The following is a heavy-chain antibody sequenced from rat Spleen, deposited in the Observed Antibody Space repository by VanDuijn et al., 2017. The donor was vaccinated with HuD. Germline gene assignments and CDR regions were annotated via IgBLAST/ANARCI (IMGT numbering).Heavy chain of an antibody. CDR3: ATQDYGGYSERPFAY. D-gene: IGHD1-11*01. V-gene: IGHV5-25*01. Sequence: EVQLVESGGGLVQPGRSMKLSCAASGFTFSNFHMAWVRQAPTKGLEWVASISGGGGNTYYRDSVKGRFTISRDNAKSTLYLQMDSLRSEDTATYYCATQDYGGYSERPFAYWGQGTLVTVSS. CDR1: GFTFSNFH. J-gene: IGHJ3*01. CDR2: ISGGGGNT.